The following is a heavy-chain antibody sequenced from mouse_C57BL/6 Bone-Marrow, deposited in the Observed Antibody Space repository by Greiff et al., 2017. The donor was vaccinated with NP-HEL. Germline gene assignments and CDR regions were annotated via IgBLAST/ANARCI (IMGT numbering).Heavy chain of an antibody. CDR2: IYPGSGST. J-gene: IGHJ4*01. V-gene: IGHV1-55*01. CDR1: GYTFTSYW. CDR3: ARRMGYHQRAMDY. D-gene: IGHD3-1*01. Sequence: QVQLQQPGAELVKPGASVKMSCKASGYTFTSYWITWVKQRPGQGLEWIGDIYPGSGSTNYNEKFKSKATLTVDTSSITAYMQLSSLTSEDSAVYYCARRMGYHQRAMDYWGQGTSVTVSS.